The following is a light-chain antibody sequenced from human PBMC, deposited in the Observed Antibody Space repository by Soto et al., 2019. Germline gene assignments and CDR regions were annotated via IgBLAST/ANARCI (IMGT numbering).Light chain of an antibody. CDR3: QTWGTGIQV. CDR2: LYSDGGH. V-gene: IGLV4-69*01. J-gene: IGLJ3*02. CDR1: SGHRTYA. Sequence: QSVLTQSPSASASLGASVKLTCTLSSGHRTYAIAWHQQQPGKGPRYLMKLYSDGGHDRGDGIPDRFSGSSSGAERFLTISSLQSDDEADYYCQTWGTGIQVFGGGTKLTVL.